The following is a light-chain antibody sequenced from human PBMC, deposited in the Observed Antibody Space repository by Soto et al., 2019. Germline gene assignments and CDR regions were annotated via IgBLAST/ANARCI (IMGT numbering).Light chain of an antibody. CDR3: ETWDTNVVV. Sequence: QPVLTQSSSASASLGSSVKLTCTLSSGHSTYIIAWHQQQPGKAPRYLMKLEGSGSYNKGSGIPDRFSGSSSGADRYLTISNLQFVDEADYYCETWDTNVVVFGGGTKVTVL. CDR2: LEGSGSY. J-gene: IGLJ2*01. CDR1: SGHSTYI. V-gene: IGLV4-60*02.